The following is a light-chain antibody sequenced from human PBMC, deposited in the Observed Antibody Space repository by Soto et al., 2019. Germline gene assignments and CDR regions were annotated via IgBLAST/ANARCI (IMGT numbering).Light chain of an antibody. CDR2: GAS. Sequence: EIVMTQSPATLSVSPGERATLSCRASQSVASNLAWYQQKPGQAPRLLIYGASTRATGFPARFSGSGSGTEFTLTISSLQSEDFAVYYCQQYNNWPPFTFGRGTKVDIK. CDR1: QSVASN. CDR3: QQYNNWPPFT. V-gene: IGKV3-15*01. J-gene: IGKJ3*01.